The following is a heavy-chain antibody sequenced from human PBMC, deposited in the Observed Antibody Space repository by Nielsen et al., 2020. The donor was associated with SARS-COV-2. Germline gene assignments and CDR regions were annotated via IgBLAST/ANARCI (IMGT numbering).Heavy chain of an antibody. CDR3: ARDQTYYYDSSGLRAFDY. V-gene: IGHV1-46*01. CDR2: INPSGGST. J-gene: IGHJ4*02. Sequence: WVRQAPGQGLEWMGIINPSGGSTSYAQKFQGRVTMTRDTSTSTAYMELSSLRSEDTAVYYCARDQTYYYDSSGLRAFDYWGQGTLVTVSS. D-gene: IGHD3-22*01.